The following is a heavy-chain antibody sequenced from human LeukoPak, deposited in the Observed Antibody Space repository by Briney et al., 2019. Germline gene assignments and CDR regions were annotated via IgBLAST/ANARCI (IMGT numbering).Heavy chain of an antibody. CDR3: ARDRHGDTGDWSFDL. CDR2: TNQDGSET. Sequence: GGSLRLSCAASGFTFSSYWMSWVRQAPGKGLEWVANTNQDGSETYHVDSVKGRFTISRDNGRSSLFLQMNSLRVEDTAIYYCARDRHGDTGDWSFDLWGRGTLVIVSS. J-gene: IGHJ2*01. V-gene: IGHV3-7*01. D-gene: IGHD4-17*01. CDR1: GFTFSSYW.